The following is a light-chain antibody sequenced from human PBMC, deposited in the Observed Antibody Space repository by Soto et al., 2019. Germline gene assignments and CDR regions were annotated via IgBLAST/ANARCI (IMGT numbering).Light chain of an antibody. J-gene: IGKJ1*01. CDR1: QTISSW. V-gene: IGKV1-5*03. CDR2: KAS. CDR3: QHYNTWPWT. Sequence: DIQMTLSPSTLSGSVGDRVTITCRASQTISSWLAWYQQKPGKAPKLLIYKASTLKSGVPSRFSGSGSGTEFTLTISSLQSEDSATYYCQHYNTWPWTFGQGTKVDIK.